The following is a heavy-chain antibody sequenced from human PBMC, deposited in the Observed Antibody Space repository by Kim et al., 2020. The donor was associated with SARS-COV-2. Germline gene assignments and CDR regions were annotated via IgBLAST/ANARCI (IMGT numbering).Heavy chain of an antibody. CDR3: AKDGHAAAGTGWFDP. V-gene: IGHV3-43*01. D-gene: IGHD6-13*01. Sequence: DSVKGRFTISRDNSKNSLYLQMNSLRTEDTALYYCAKDGHAAAGTGWFDPWGQGTLVTVSS. J-gene: IGHJ5*02.